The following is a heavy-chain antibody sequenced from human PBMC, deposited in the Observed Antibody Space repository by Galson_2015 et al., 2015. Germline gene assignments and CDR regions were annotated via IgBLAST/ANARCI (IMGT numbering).Heavy chain of an antibody. D-gene: IGHD2-2*01. V-gene: IGHV3-49*03. CDR3: ARNKFQLPPYNWFDP. Sequence: SLRLSCAASGLTFGDYAMSWFRQAPGKGLEWLGFIRSEAYGGTTESAASVKGRFTFSRDDSKSIAYLQINGLITEDAAVYYCARNKFQLPPYNWFDPWGPGTLVTVSS. J-gene: IGHJ5*02. CDR1: GLTFGDYA. CDR2: IRSEAYGGTT.